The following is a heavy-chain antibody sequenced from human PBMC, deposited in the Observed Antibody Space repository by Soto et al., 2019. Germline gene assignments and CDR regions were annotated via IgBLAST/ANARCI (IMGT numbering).Heavy chain of an antibody. CDR2: INHSGST. V-gene: IGHV4-34*01. CDR3: ARDMVRGLPFDH. D-gene: IGHD3-10*01. J-gene: IGHJ4*02. Sequence: PSETLSLTCAVYGGSFSGYYWSWIRQPPGKGLEWIGEINHSGSTNYNPSLKSRVTISVDTSKNQFSLKLSSVTAADTAVYYCARDMVRGLPFDHWGQGTLVTVSS. CDR1: GGSFSGYY.